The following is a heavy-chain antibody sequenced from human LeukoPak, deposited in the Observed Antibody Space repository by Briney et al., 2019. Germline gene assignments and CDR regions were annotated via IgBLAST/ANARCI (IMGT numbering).Heavy chain of an antibody. CDR2: IYYSGST. J-gene: IGHJ5*02. CDR3: ARASIAAAGTVWFDP. D-gene: IGHD6-13*01. CDR1: GGSFSGYY. V-gene: IGHV4-59*01. Sequence: SETLSLTCAVYGGSFSGYYWSWIRQPPGKGLEWIGYIYYSGSTNYNPSLKSRVTISVDTSKNQFSLKLSSVTAADTAVYYCARASIAAAGTVWFDPWGQGTLVTVSS.